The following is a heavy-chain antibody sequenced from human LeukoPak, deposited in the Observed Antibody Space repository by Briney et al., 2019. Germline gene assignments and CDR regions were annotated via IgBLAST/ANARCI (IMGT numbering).Heavy chain of an antibody. J-gene: IGHJ3*02. CDR1: GYSISSGYY. CDR3: ARSPVLDAFDI. Sequence: SETLSLTCTVSGYSISSGYYWGWVRQPPGKGLEWIGSFYHSVSTYYNPSLKSRVTISVDTSKNQFSLKLSSVTAADTAVYYCARSPVLDAFDIWGQGTMVTVSS. V-gene: IGHV4-38-2*02. CDR2: FYHSVST.